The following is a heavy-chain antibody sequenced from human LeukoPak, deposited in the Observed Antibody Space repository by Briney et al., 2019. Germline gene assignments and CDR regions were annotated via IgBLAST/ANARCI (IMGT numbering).Heavy chain of an antibody. CDR3: ARNMADSALEFDF. Sequence: SETLSLTCTVSGGSISTTNYYWGWLRQSPGKGLEWIGSIYYSGSTYYNPSLKSRVTISAATSKNQFSLNLSSVTAADTAVYFCARNMADSALEFDFWGQGTLLTVSS. CDR2: IYYSGST. J-gene: IGHJ4*02. D-gene: IGHD3-3*02. CDR1: GGSISTTNYY. V-gene: IGHV4-39*01.